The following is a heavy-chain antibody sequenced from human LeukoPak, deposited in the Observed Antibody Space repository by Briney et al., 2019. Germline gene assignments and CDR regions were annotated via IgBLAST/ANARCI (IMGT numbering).Heavy chain of an antibody. J-gene: IGHJ3*02. Sequence: SSETLSLTCAVYGGSFSGYYWSWIRQPPGKGLEWIGEINHSGSTNYNPSLKSRVTISVDTSKNQFSLKLSSVTAADTAVYYCARGRVRDAFDIWGQGTMATVSS. CDR2: INHSGST. D-gene: IGHD3-16*02. V-gene: IGHV4-34*01. CDR3: ARGRVRDAFDI. CDR1: GGSFSGYY.